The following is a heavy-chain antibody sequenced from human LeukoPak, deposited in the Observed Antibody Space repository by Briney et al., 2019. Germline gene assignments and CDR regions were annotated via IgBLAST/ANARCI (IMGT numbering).Heavy chain of an antibody. J-gene: IGHJ3*02. V-gene: IGHV3-9*03. D-gene: IGHD6-13*01. CDR2: ISWNSGSI. CDR3: AKARYSSSWYEGDAFDI. CDR1: GFTFDDYA. Sequence: GGSLRLSCAASGFTFDDYAMHWVRQAPGKGLEWVSGISWNSGSIGYADSVKGRFTISRDNAKNSLYLQMNSLRAEDMALYYCAKARYSSSWYEGDAFDIWGQGTMVTVSS.